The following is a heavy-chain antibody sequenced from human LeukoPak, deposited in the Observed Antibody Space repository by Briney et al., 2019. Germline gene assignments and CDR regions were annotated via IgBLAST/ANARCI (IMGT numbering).Heavy chain of an antibody. CDR3: AKEAYSSSWYLDY. CDR2: IRYDGSNK. V-gene: IGHV3-30*02. D-gene: IGHD6-13*01. Sequence: GGSLRLSCAASGFTFSSYGMHWVRQAPGKGLEWVAFIRYDGSNKYYADSVKGRFTISRDNSKNTLYLQMNSLRAEDTAVCYCAKEAYSSSWYLDYWGQGTLVTVSS. J-gene: IGHJ4*02. CDR1: GFTFSSYG.